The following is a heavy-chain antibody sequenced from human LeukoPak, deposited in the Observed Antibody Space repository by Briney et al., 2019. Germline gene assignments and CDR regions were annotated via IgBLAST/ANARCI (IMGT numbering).Heavy chain of an antibody. J-gene: IGHJ4*02. D-gene: IGHD2-15*01. V-gene: IGHV3-48*01. CDR2: ISTSSSPV. CDR3: ARGKWSY. CDR1: GFTFSSFG. Sequence: GGSLRLSCAASGFTFSSFGMNWVRQAPGKGLEWVSYISTSSSPVSYADSVKGRFTISRDNAKNSLYLQMNSLRAEDTAVYYCARGKWSYWGQGTLVTVSS.